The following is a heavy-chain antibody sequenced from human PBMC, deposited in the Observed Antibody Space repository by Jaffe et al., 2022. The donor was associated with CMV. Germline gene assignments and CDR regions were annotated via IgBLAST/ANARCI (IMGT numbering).Heavy chain of an antibody. CDR3: ASYGTLWGSYRPIN. D-gene: IGHD3-16*02. V-gene: IGHV4-4*02. CDR1: GDSISSSNW. J-gene: IGHJ4*02. CDR2: ISHRGST. Sequence: QVQLQESGPGLVKSSGTLSLTCAVSGDSISSSNWWTWVRQPPGKGLEWIGEISHRGSTSYNPSLKSRVTISVDKSENQFSLKLSSVTAADTAVYYCASYGTLWGSYRPINWGQGTLVTVSS.